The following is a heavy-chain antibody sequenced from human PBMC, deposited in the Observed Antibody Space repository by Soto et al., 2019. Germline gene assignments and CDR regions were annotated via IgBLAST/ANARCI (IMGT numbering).Heavy chain of an antibody. CDR2: INPNSGGT. V-gene: IGHV1-2*04. J-gene: IGHJ3*02. D-gene: IGHD6-19*01. CDR1: GYTFTGYY. Sequence: ASVTVSCKASGYTFTGYYMHWVRQAPGQGLEWMGWINPNSGGTNYAQKFQGWVTMTRDTSISTAYMELSRLRSDDTAVYYCARDMGSPIAVAGTSSPRNAFDIRGQGTMVTVSS. CDR3: ARDMGSPIAVAGTSSPRNAFDI.